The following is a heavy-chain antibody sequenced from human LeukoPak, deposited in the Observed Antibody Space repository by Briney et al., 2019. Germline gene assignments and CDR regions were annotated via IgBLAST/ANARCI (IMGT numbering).Heavy chain of an antibody. CDR1: GYTFTGYY. V-gene: IGHV1-2*02. J-gene: IGHJ3*02. Sequence: ASVKVSCKASGYTFTGYYMNWVRQAPGQGLEWMGWINPNSGGTNYAQNFQGRVTMTRDTSISTAYMELSRLRSDDTAVYYCAREWKQQLVGAFDIWGQGTMVTVSS. CDR2: INPNSGGT. CDR3: AREWKQQLVGAFDI. D-gene: IGHD6-13*01.